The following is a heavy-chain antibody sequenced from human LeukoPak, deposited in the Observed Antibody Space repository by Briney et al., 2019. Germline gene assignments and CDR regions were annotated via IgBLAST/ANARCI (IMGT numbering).Heavy chain of an antibody. CDR2: ITSSSDSI. CDR1: GFTFSAYS. Sequence: GGSLRLSGATSGFTFSAYSMIWVRQTPGKGLECLSYITSSSDSIHYADSVRGRFTVSRDNAKNSLYLQMNSLRAEDTAVYFCARGGGLDVWGQGATVTVSS. CDR3: ARGGGLDV. D-gene: IGHD3-16*01. V-gene: IGHV3-48*01. J-gene: IGHJ6*02.